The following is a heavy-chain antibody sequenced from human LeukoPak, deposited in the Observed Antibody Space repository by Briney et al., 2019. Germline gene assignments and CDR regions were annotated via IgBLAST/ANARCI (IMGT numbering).Heavy chain of an antibody. V-gene: IGHV3-53*01. CDR1: GLTVRSSY. CDR2: IYSGGRT. Sequence: GGSLRLSCVASGLTVRSSYMSWVRQAPGKGLEWVSVIYSGGRTYYADAVKGRFTMSRDNSKNTVYLQMNSLTAEDTAVYYCARDFETGGYYYYGMDVWGQGTTVTVSS. CDR3: ARDFETGGYYYYGMDV. D-gene: IGHD3-10*01. J-gene: IGHJ6*02.